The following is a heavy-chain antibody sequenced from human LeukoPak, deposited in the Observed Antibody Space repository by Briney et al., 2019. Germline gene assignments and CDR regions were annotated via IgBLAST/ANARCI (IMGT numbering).Heavy chain of an antibody. CDR2: VSHSGSI. CDR1: GGSISSSSYS. J-gene: IGHJ4*02. Sequence: PSETLSLTCTVSGGSISSSSYSWGWIRQPPGKGLEWIGSVSHSGSINYDPSLKNRVTISVDTSKNQFSLKLSSVTAADAAVYYCWAIVTTIKLDFWGQGTLVTVSS. CDR3: WAIVTTIKLDF. V-gene: IGHV4-39*01. D-gene: IGHD5-12*01.